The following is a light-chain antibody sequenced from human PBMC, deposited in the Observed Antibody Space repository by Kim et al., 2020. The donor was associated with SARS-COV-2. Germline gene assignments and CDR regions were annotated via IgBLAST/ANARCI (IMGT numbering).Light chain of an antibody. CDR3: MQGTHWPPWT. CDR2: KVS. Sequence: DVVMTQSPLSLPVTLGQPASIPCRSSQSLVYSDGNTYLNWFQQRPGQSPRRLIYKVSNRDSGVPDRFSGSGSGTDFTLKISRVEAEAVGVSYCMQGTHWPPWTFGQGTKVDIK. CDR1: QSLVYSDGNTY. J-gene: IGKJ1*01. V-gene: IGKV2-30*01.